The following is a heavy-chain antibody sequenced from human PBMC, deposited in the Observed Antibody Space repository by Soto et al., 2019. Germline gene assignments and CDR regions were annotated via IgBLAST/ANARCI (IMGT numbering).Heavy chain of an antibody. V-gene: IGHV1-3*04. Sequence: QVHRVQSGAEVKKPGASVKVSCKASRYTFTAYNMHWLRQAPGQTLEWMGWINTANGDTRYSQNFQGRATLARDTSASTVYVEMSSLTSEDTAVYYCARDTGGRWEINYFDYWGQGTLVAVSS. D-gene: IGHD1-26*01. CDR3: ARDTGGRWEINYFDY. CDR1: RYTFTAYN. CDR2: INTANGDT. J-gene: IGHJ4*02.